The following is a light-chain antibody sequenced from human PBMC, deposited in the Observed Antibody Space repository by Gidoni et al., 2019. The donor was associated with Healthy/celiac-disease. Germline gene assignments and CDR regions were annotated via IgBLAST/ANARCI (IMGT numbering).Light chain of an antibody. CDR3: QQYYSYPPCT. V-gene: IGKV1-8*01. CDR1: QGISSY. Sequence: AIRMTQSPSSFSASTGDRVTITCRASQGISSYLAWYQQKPGKAPKLLIYAASTLQSGVPSRFSCSGSGTDFTLTISCLQSEDFATYYCQQYYSYPPCTFGQGTKLEIK. CDR2: AAS. J-gene: IGKJ2*02.